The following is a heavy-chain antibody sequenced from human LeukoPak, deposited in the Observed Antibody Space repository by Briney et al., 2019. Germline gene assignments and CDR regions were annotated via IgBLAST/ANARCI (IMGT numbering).Heavy chain of an antibody. V-gene: IGHV1-18*01. CDR1: GYTFTSYG. Sequence: ASVKVSCKASGYTFTSYGISWVRQAPGQGLEWMGWISAYNGNTNYVQKFQGRVTITRDTSASTAYMELSSLRSEDTAVYYCARGPTETYYDILTGPDDAFDIWGQGTMVTVSS. D-gene: IGHD3-9*01. CDR3: ARGPTETYYDILTGPDDAFDI. J-gene: IGHJ3*02. CDR2: ISAYNGNT.